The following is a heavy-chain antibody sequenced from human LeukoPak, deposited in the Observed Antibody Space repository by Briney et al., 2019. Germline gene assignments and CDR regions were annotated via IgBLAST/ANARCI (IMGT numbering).Heavy chain of an antibody. D-gene: IGHD2-8*02. CDR3: ARSGILVTGVRMDV. J-gene: IGHJ6*04. CDR2: ISCFNGRT. V-gene: IGHV1-18*01. CDR1: GYIFKSYG. Sequence: GASVKVSCKASGYIFKSYGVNWVRQAPGQGLEWVGWISCFNGRTDYGQRFQGRVTMTRDTSTSTAYMELRSLRSEDTAVYYCARSGILVTGVRMDVWGKGTTAIVSS.